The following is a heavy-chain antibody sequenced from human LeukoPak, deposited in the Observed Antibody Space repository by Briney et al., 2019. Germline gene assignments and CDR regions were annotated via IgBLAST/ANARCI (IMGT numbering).Heavy chain of an antibody. V-gene: IGHV3-11*04. CDR3: ARELSQIVWGGLDY. D-gene: IGHD2-21*01. Sequence: GGSLRLSCAASGFTFSDFYMSWIRQAPGKGLEWVSYIRSSGNTIYYADSVKGRFTISRDNSKNTVFLQMNSLRVEDTAVYYCARELSQIVWGGLDYGGQGTLVSISS. J-gene: IGHJ4*02. CDR2: IRSSGNTI. CDR1: GFTFSDFY.